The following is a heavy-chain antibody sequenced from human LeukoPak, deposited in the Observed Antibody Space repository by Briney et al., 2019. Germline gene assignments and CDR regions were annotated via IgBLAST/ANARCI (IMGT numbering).Heavy chain of an antibody. CDR3: ARDLAGYCSGGPCMYYYYGMDV. J-gene: IGHJ6*02. Sequence: GASVKVSCKASGGTFSSYAISWVRQAPGQGLEWMGRIIPILGIANYAQKFQGRVTITADKSTSTAYMELSSLRSEDTAVYYCARDLAGYCSGGPCMYYYYGMDVWGQGTTVTVSS. D-gene: IGHD2-15*01. CDR2: IIPILGIA. V-gene: IGHV1-69*04. CDR1: GGTFSSYA.